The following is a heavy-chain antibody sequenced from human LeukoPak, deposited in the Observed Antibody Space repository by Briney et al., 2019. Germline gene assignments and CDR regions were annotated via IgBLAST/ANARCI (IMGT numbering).Heavy chain of an antibody. Sequence: PSETLSLTCGVYGESFSGDFWTWLRQAPGKGLEWIGGINHSGRTNYSPSLTSRVTISVDTSMNQFSLQLRSVTAADTAVYYCARGQYDSGGYHYGIRAFYFDYWGQGILVTVSS. CDR1: GESFSGDF. V-gene: IGHV4-34*01. D-gene: IGHD3-22*01. CDR2: INHSGRT. J-gene: IGHJ4*02. CDR3: ARGQYDSGGYHYGIRAFYFDY.